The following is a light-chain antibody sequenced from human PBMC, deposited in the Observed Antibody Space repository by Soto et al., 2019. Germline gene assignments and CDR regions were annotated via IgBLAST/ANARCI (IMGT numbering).Light chain of an antibody. J-gene: IGLJ1*01. CDR2: DVT. Sequence: QSVLTQPHSVSGSPGQSVTISCTGTSSDVGGYKFVSWYQQHPGKAPKLMIYDVTKRPSGVPDRFSGSKSGNTASLTISGLQAEDEADYYCCSYAGNYTYVFGTGTKVTVL. CDR1: SSDVGGYKF. V-gene: IGLV2-11*01. CDR3: CSYAGNYTYV.